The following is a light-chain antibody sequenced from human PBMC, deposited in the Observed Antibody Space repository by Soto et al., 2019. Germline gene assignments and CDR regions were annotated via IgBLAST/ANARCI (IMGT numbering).Light chain of an antibody. CDR2: GHN. Sequence: QSVLTQPPSVSGAPGQRVTISCTGSYSNIGAGYEVHWYQQVPGTAPKLLVSGHNNRPSGVPDRFFGSKSGTSASLTIIRLQAEDEADYYCQSFDNSVSGSGVFGGGTKLTVL. J-gene: IGLJ3*02. V-gene: IGLV1-40*01. CDR3: QSFDNSVSGSGV. CDR1: YSNIGAGYE.